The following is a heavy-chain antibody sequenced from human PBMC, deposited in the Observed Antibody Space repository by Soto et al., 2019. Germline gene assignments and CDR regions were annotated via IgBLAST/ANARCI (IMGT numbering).Heavy chain of an antibody. CDR3: ARLHDFWSGYLNWFDP. V-gene: IGHV4-59*08. J-gene: IGHJ5*02. CDR2: IYYSGST. CDR1: GGSISSYY. Sequence: SETLSLTCTVSGGSISSYYWSWIRQPPGKGLEWIGYIYYSGSTNYNPSLKSRVTISVGTSKNQFSLKLSSVTAADTAVYYCARLHDFWSGYLNWFDPWGQGTLVTVSS. D-gene: IGHD3-3*01.